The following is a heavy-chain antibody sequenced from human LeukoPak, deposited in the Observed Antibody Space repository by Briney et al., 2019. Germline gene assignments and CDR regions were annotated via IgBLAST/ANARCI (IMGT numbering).Heavy chain of an antibody. D-gene: IGHD6-6*01. CDR1: GFTFSSYG. J-gene: IGHJ4*02. CDR2: IRYDGSNK. V-gene: IGHV3-30*02. CDR3: AKEKNSYSSSSGQGY. Sequence: GGSLRLSCAASGFTFSSYGMHWVRQAPGKGLELVAFIRYDGSNKYYGDSVKGRLTISRDNSKNTLYLQMTSLRGDDTAVYYCAKEKNSYSSSSGQGYWGQGTLVTVSS.